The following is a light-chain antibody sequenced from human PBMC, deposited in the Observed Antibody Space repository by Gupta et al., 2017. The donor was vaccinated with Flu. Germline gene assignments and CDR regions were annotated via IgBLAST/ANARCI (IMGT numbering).Light chain of an antibody. V-gene: IGKV4-1*01. CDR3: QQYYSTPFT. J-gene: IGKJ3*01. Sequence: DIVMTQSPDSLAVSLGERANINCKSSQSVLYSSNNKNYLGWYQQKQGQPPKLLIYWASIRESGVPDRFSGSGSGTDFTLTISSLQAEDVAVYYCQQYYSTPFTFGPGTKVDIK. CDR1: QSVLYSSNNKNY. CDR2: WAS.